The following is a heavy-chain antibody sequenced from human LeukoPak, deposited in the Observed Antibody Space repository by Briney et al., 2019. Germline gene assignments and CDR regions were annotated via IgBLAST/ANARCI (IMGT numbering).Heavy chain of an antibody. CDR2: IYYSGST. CDR1: GGSISSSSYY. D-gene: IGHD3-3*01. V-gene: IGHV4-30-4*08. J-gene: IGHJ3*02. CDR3: ARKYYDFWSGVRYAFDI. Sequence: PSETLSLTCTVSGGSISSSSYYWSWIRQPPGKGLEWIGYIYYSGSTYYNPSLKSRVTISVGTSKNQFSLKLSSVTAADTAVYYCARKYYDFWSGVRYAFDIWGQGTMVTVSS.